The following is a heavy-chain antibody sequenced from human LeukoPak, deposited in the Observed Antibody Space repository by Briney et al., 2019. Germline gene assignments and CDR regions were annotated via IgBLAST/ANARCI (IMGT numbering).Heavy chain of an antibody. CDR1: GGSISSSSYY. V-gene: IGHV4-39*07. J-gene: IGHJ4*02. Sequence: SETLSLTCTVSGGSISSSSYYWGWIRQPPGKGLEWIGSIYYSGSTYYNPSLKSRVTISVDTSKNQFSLKLSSVTAADTAVYYCARDRSRSSGYYYGTFDYWGQGTLVTVSS. CDR3: ARDRSRSSGYYYGTFDY. CDR2: IYYSGST. D-gene: IGHD3-22*01.